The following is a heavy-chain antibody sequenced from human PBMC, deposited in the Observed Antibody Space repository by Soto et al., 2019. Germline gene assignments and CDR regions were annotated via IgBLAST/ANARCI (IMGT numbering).Heavy chain of an antibody. V-gene: IGHV4-39*02. Sequence: QLQESGPGLVKPSETLSLTCSVSGGSIAYNSYYWGWIRQPPGKGLEWVGGIFYTGTTYYSPSLKYRVSISVDTSKNSFSLNLTSVTAADTAVYFCARLVVVAPVANVWGQGALVTVSS. J-gene: IGHJ4*02. CDR3: ARLVVVAPVANV. D-gene: IGHD2-21*01. CDR2: IFYTGTT. CDR1: GGSIAYNSYY.